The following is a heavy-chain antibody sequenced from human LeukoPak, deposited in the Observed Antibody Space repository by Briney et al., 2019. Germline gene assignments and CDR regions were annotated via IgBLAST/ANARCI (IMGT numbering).Heavy chain of an antibody. CDR2: INHSGST. CDR3: ARGPRIVVVTAAMPYYYYGMDV. CDR1: GGSFSGYY. Sequence: SVTLSLTCAVYGGSFSGYYWSWIRQPPGKGLEWIGEINHSGSTNYNPSLKSRVTISVDTSKNQFSLKLSSVTAADTAVYYCARGPRIVVVTAAMPYYYYGMDVWGQGTTVTVSS. J-gene: IGHJ6*02. V-gene: IGHV4-34*01. D-gene: IGHD2-2*01.